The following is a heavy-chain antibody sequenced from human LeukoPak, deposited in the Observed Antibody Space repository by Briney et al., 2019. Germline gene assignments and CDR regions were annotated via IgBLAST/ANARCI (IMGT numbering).Heavy chain of an antibody. CDR3: ARTGWELLGYDAFDI. V-gene: IGHV1-2*02. Sequence: ASVKISCKASGYTFTGYYMHWVRQAPGQGLEWMGWINPNSGGTNYAQKFQGRVTMTRDTSISTAYMELSRLRSDDTAVYYCARTGWELLGYDAFDIWGQGTMVTVS. CDR1: GYTFTGYY. D-gene: IGHD1-26*01. CDR2: INPNSGGT. J-gene: IGHJ3*02.